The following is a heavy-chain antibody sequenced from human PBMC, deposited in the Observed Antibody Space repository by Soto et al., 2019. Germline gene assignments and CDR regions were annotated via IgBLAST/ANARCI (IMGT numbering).Heavy chain of an antibody. V-gene: IGHV4-34*01. CDR1: GGSFSGYY. J-gene: IGHJ4*02. D-gene: IGHD3-10*01. CDR2: INHSGST. CDR3: ARGDGNMVRGVVYFDY. Sequence: QVHLQQWGAGLLKPSETLSLTCAVYGGSFSGYYWNWIRQPPGKGLEWIGEINHSGSTNYNPSLKSRVTISLGTSKNQFSLKLSSVTAADTAVYYCARGDGNMVRGVVYFDYWGQGTLVTVSS.